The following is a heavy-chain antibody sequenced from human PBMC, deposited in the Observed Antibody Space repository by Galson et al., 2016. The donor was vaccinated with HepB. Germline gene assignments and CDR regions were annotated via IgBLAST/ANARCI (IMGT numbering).Heavy chain of an antibody. CDR1: GFNFSNYA. D-gene: IGHD3-10*01. CDR2: ISGDTGDHRRT. J-gene: IGHJ4*02. Sequence: SLRLSCAASGFNFSNYAMTWVRQAPGKGLEWVSTISGDTGDHRRTYSADSVRGRFTISRDNSKNTLFLQMNSLRAEDTAIYFCAKRQWYGELLRAYFDCGGQGTLVTVSS. V-gene: IGHV3-23*01. CDR3: AKRQWYGELLRAYFDC.